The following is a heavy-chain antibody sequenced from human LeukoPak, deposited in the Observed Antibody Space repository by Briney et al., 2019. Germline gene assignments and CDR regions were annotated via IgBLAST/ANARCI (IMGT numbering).Heavy chain of an antibody. J-gene: IGHJ6*03. Sequence: GASVKVSCKASGYTFNAYYLHWVRQAPGQGLDWMGGIIPIFGTANYAQKFQGRVTITTDESTSTAYMELSSLRSEDTAVYYCARSRCSSTSCYSGGYYYYMDVWGKGTTVTVSS. D-gene: IGHD2-2*01. CDR3: ARSRCSSTSCYSGGYYYYMDV. V-gene: IGHV1-69*05. CDR2: IIPIFGTA. CDR1: GYTFNAYY.